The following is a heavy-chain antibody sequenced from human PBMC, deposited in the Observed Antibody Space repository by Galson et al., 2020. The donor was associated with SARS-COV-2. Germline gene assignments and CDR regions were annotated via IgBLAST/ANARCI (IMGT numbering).Heavy chain of an antibody. J-gene: IGHJ6*02. CDR1: GFTFSTYS. Sequence: GESLKISCAASGFTFSTYSVSWVRQAPGKGLEWVSSISYTSTYIYYRDSVKGRFTISRDNAKNSLFLEMNSLRAEDTAVYYCARGSNLNSEVAAAPYYGMDVWGQGTTVTVSS. D-gene: IGHD2-15*01. CDR3: ARGSNLNSEVAAAPYYGMDV. V-gene: IGHV3-21*01. CDR2: ISYTSTYI.